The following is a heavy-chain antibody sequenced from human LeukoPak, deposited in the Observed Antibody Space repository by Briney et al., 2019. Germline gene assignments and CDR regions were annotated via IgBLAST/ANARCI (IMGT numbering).Heavy chain of an antibody. D-gene: IGHD4-11*01. V-gene: IGHV3-53*04. CDR2: IYSGGST. Sequence: GGSLRLSCAASGFTVSSNYMSWVRQAPGKGLEWVSVIYSGGSTYYADSVKGRFTISRHNSKNTLYLQMNSLRAEDTAVYYCATSMTTVTYYYYGMDVWGQGTTVTVSS. J-gene: IGHJ6*02. CDR3: ATSMTTVTYYYYGMDV. CDR1: GFTVSSNY.